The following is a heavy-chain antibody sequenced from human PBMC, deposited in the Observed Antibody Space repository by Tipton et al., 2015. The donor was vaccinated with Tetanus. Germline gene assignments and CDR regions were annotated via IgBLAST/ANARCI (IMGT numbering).Heavy chain of an antibody. CDR1: GGSISGSSYY. D-gene: IGHD3-10*01. V-gene: IGHV4-39*01. CDR3: ARHPPPYYYGSGSYLDY. Sequence: TLSLTCSVSGGSISGSSYYWSWIRQPPGKALEWIGSTYYSGSTFYPPSLQGRVTISVDTSKNQFSLRLSSVTAADTAVYFCARHPPPYYYGSGSYLDYWGQGTPVTVSS. CDR2: TYYSGST. J-gene: IGHJ4*02.